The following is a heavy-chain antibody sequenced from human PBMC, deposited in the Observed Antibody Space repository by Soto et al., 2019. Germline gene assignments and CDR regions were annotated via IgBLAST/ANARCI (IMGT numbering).Heavy chain of an antibody. CDR2: IYYSGST. Sequence: QVQLQESGPGLVKPSETLSLTCTVSGGSISSYYWSWIRQPPGKGLEWIGYIYYSGSTNYNPSLKSRVTISVDTSKNQFSLKLSSVTAADTAVYYCARWQTNPPTGGSGWYKGYYYGMDVWGQGTTVTVSS. D-gene: IGHD6-19*01. CDR3: ARWQTNPPTGGSGWYKGYYYGMDV. V-gene: IGHV4-59*01. CDR1: GGSISSYY. J-gene: IGHJ6*02.